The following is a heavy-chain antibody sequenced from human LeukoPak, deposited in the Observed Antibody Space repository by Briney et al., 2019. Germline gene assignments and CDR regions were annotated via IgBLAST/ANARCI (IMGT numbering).Heavy chain of an antibody. J-gene: IGHJ4*02. Sequence: GGSLRLSCAASGFTFSSYSMNWVRQAPGKGLEWVSSISSSSSYIYYADSAKGRFTISRDNAKNSLYLQMNSLRAEDTAVYYCARGGGYYDSSGYPDYWGQGTLVTVSS. CDR1: GFTFSSYS. D-gene: IGHD3-22*01. V-gene: IGHV3-21*01. CDR3: ARGGGYYDSSGYPDY. CDR2: ISSSSSYI.